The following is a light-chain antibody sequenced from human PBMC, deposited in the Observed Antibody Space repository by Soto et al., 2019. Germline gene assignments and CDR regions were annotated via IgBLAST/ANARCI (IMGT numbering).Light chain of an antibody. V-gene: IGLV7-46*01. Sequence: QAVVTQEPSLTVSPGGTVTLTCGSSTGAVTSGHYPYWFQQKPGQAPRTLIYHTSNKHSWTPARFSGSLLGGKAALTLSGAQPEDEAEYYCLLSYSGARSRVFGGGTKLTVL. J-gene: IGLJ3*02. CDR1: TGAVTSGHY. CDR3: LLSYSGARSRV. CDR2: HTS.